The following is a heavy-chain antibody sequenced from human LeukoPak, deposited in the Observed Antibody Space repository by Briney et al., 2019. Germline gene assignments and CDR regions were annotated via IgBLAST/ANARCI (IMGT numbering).Heavy chain of an antibody. CDR3: ARGRTYYGSGTYYNGFDY. CDR2: IYPGDSDT. D-gene: IGHD3-10*01. V-gene: IGHV5-51*01. Sequence: GESLKISCKGSGYTFISYWIGWVRQMPGKGLEWMGIIYPGDSDTRYSPSFQGQVTISADKSISTTYLQWSSLKASDTAMYYCARGRTYYGSGTYYNGFDYRGQGTLVTVSS. J-gene: IGHJ4*02. CDR1: GYTFISYW.